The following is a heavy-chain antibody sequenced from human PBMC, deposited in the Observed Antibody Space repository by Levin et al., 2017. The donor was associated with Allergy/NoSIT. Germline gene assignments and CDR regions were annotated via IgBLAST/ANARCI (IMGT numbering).Heavy chain of an antibody. Sequence: GESLKISCAASGFTFSSYSMNWVRQAPGKGLEWVSYISSSSSTIYYADSVKGRFTISRDNAKNSLYLQMNSLRDEDTAVYYCARDRNVDTAMVKTPYYFDYWGQGTLVTVSS. V-gene: IGHV3-48*02. CDR1: GFTFSSYS. J-gene: IGHJ4*02. CDR3: ARDRNVDTAMVKTPYYFDY. D-gene: IGHD5-18*01. CDR2: ISSSSSTI.